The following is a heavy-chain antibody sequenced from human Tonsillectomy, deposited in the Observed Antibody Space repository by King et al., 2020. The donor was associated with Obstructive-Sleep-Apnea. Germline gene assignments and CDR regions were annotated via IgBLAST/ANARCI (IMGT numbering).Heavy chain of an antibody. CDR3: ARTRGATTFDY. V-gene: IGHV4-39*07. CDR1: GGSISSSIYY. CDR2: IYYSRST. Sequence: QLQESGPGLVKPSETLSLTCTVSGGSISSSIYYWGWIRQPPEKGLEWIGSIYYSRSTYYNPSLKSRVTISIDTTKNQFSLKLSSVTAADTAVYYCARTRGATTFDYWGQGTLVTVSS. D-gene: IGHD1-26*01. J-gene: IGHJ4*02.